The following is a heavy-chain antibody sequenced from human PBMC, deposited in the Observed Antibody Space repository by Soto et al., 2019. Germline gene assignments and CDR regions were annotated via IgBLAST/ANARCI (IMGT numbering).Heavy chain of an antibody. J-gene: IGHJ4*02. D-gene: IGHD5-18*01. CDR3: AREDDVDTAMVYY. Sequence: SVKVSCKASGGTFSSYAISWVRQAPGQGLEWMGGIIPIFGTANYAQKFQDRVTITADESTSTAYMELSSLRSEDTAVYYCAREDDVDTAMVYYWGQGNLVTVSS. CDR2: IIPIFGTA. V-gene: IGHV1-69*13. CDR1: GGTFSSYA.